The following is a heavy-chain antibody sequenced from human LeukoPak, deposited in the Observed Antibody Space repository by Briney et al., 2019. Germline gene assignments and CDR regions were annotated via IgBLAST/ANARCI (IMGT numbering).Heavy chain of an antibody. D-gene: IGHD4-11*01. V-gene: IGHV4-59*08. CDR1: GGSISSYY. Sequence: PSETLSLTCTVSGGSISSYYWSWIRQPPGKGLEWIGYIYYSGSTNYNPSLKSRVTISVDTSKNQFSLKLSSVTAADTAVYYCARHSRTVITAFCYFDYWGQGTLVTVSS. J-gene: IGHJ4*02. CDR2: IYYSGST. CDR3: ARHSRTVITAFCYFDY.